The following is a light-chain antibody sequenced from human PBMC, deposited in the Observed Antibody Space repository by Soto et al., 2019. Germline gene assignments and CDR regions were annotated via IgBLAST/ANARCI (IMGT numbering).Light chain of an antibody. CDR2: DAS. Sequence: EIVLTQSPATLSLSPGERVTLSCRASQSVSSYLAWYQQKPGQAPRLLIYDASNRATGIPARFSGSGSGTDFTLTISSLEPEDFAVYYCQQRSNWALTFGGGTKVETK. CDR3: QQRSNWALT. CDR1: QSVSSY. J-gene: IGKJ4*01. V-gene: IGKV3-11*01.